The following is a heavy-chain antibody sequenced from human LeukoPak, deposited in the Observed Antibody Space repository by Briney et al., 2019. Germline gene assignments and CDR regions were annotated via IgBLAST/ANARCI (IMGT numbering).Heavy chain of an antibody. Sequence: ASVKVSCKASGYTFTSYGISWVRQAPGQGLEWMGWISAYNGNTNYAQNLQGRVTMTTDTSTSTAYMELRSLRSDDTAVYYCARHTIYGDYVSYFDYGGQGTLVTVSS. V-gene: IGHV1-18*01. D-gene: IGHD4-17*01. CDR2: ISAYNGNT. J-gene: IGHJ4*02. CDR3: ARHTIYGDYVSYFDY. CDR1: GYTFTSYG.